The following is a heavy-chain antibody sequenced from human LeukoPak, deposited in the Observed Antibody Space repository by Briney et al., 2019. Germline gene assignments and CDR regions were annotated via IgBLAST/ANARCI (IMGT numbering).Heavy chain of an antibody. CDR3: ARGGLELPYYYYGMDV. V-gene: IGHV3-23*01. CDR2: INDGGGRT. J-gene: IGHJ6*02. D-gene: IGHD1-7*01. CDR1: GFIFSSYA. Sequence: GGSLRLSCAASGFIFSSYAMNWVRQAPGKGLEWVSAINDGGGRTYYADSVKGRFTISRDNAKNSLYLQMNSLRAEDTAVYYCARGGLELPYYYYGMDVWGQGTTVTVSS.